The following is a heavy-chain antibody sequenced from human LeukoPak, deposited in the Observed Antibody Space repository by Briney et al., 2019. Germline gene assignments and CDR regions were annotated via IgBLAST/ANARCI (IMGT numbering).Heavy chain of an antibody. CDR2: ISGSGGST. D-gene: IGHD6-19*01. Sequence: GGSLRLSCAASGFTFSSYAMSWVRQAPGKGLEWVSAISGSGGSTYYADSVKGRFTISRDSSKNTLYLQMNSLRAEDTAVYYCAKSQWLVRYYFDYWGQGTLVAVSS. CDR3: AKSQWLVRYYFDY. CDR1: GFTFSSYA. V-gene: IGHV3-23*01. J-gene: IGHJ4*02.